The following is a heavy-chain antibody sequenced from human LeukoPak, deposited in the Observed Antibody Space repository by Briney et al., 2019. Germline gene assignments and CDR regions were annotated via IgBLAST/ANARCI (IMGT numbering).Heavy chain of an antibody. D-gene: IGHD2-2*02. CDR2: ISGSGGST. V-gene: IGHV3-23*01. CDR3: AKDPKVIVVVPAAIGDAFDI. CDR1: GFTFSSYA. Sequence: PGGSLRLSCAASGFTFSSYAMSWVRQAPGKGLEWVSAISGSGGSTYYADSVKGRFTISRDNSKNTLYLQMNSLRAEDTAVYYCAKDPKVIVVVPAAIGDAFDIWGQGTLVTVSS. J-gene: IGHJ4*02.